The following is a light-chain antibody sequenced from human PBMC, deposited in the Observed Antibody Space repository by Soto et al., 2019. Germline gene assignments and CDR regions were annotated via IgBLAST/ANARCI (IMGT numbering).Light chain of an antibody. CDR3: LQDYNYPYT. V-gene: IGKV1-6*01. CDR1: QDINIY. J-gene: IGKJ2*01. Sequence: IQMTQSPSSLFASVGDIVTITCQATQDINIYLNWYQQKPGKAPKLLIYAAFSLQSGVPSRLSGSGSGTDFTLTISSLQPEDFATYYCLQDYNYPYTFGQGTKVDIK. CDR2: AAF.